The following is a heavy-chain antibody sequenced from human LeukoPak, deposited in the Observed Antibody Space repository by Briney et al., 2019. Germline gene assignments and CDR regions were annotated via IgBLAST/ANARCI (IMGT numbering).Heavy chain of an antibody. D-gene: IGHD4-23*01. V-gene: IGHV4-30-4*08. J-gene: IGHJ2*01. CDR2: IYYSRST. Sequence: PSETLSLTCTVSGGSISSGDYYWSWLRHPPGKGLEWCGYIYYSRSTYYIPSLKRRVTISVDTSKHQLSLTLSSVTAADTDVYSCASGGAAYGGNSRTADWYFDLWGRGTLVTVSS. CDR1: GGSISSGDYY. CDR3: ASGGAAYGGNSRTADWYFDL.